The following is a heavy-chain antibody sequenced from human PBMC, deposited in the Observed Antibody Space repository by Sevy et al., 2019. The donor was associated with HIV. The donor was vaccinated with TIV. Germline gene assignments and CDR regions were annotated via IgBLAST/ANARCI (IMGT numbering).Heavy chain of an antibody. J-gene: IGHJ4*02. CDR3: VRADPDQHFDS. Sequence: ASVKVSCKASGDTFTNNYIHWVRQAPGQGLEWMGMVDPSAGNTTYAQKFQRRVTMTRDTSTSILYMDLSSLRSEDTAVYYCVRADPDQHFDSWGQGTLVTVSS. CDR2: VDPSAGNT. V-gene: IGHV1-46*01. CDR1: GDTFTNNY.